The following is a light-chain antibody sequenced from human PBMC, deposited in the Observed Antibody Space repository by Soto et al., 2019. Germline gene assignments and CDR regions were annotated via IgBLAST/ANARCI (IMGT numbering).Light chain of an antibody. V-gene: IGKV1-5*03. Sequence: DIQMTQSPSTLSASVGDRVTITCRASQSISTWLAWYQQKPGKAPKLLIYKASSLESGVPSRFSGSESGTEFTLTISSLQPDDFATYYCQQYNNYWTFGQGTKVEIK. CDR3: QQYNNYWT. CDR1: QSISTW. J-gene: IGKJ1*01. CDR2: KAS.